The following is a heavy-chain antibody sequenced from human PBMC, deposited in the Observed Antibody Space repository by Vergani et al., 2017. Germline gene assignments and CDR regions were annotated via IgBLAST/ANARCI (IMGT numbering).Heavy chain of an antibody. D-gene: IGHD3-16*01. V-gene: IGHV3-30-3*01. CDR1: GFTFSSYA. CDR3: ARGPGGGWDMPREI. CDR2: ISYDGSNK. J-gene: IGHJ4*02. Sequence: QVQLVESGGGVVQPGRSLRLSCAASGFTFSSYAMHWVRQAPGKGLEWVAVISYDGSNKYYADSVKGRFTISRDNSKNTLYLQMNSLRAEDTAVYYCARGPGGGWDMPREIWGQGTLVTVSS.